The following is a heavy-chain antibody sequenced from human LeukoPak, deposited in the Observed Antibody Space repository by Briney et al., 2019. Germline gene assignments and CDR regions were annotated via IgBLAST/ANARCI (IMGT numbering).Heavy chain of an antibody. CDR2: ISHNGGNT. V-gene: IGHV3-64*01. CDR1: GXTFSNYA. D-gene: IGHD2-15*01. CDR3: ARGYCSGGTCYSSDGPDY. Sequence: GGSLRLSCAASGXTFSNYAMSWVRQAPGKGLEFVSAISHNGGNTYYANSVKGRFIISRDNSKNTLSLQMGSLRTEDMGVYYCARGYCSGGTCYSSDGPDYWGQGTLVTVSS. J-gene: IGHJ4*02.